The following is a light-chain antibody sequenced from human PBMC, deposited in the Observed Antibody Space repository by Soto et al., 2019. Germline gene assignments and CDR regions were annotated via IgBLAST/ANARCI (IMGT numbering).Light chain of an antibody. CDR1: QSITTN. CDR3: QQYNNWPPWT. CDR2: GAS. J-gene: IGKJ1*01. Sequence: EIVLTQSPGTLSLSPGEGATLSCRASQSITTNSLAWYQQKPGQAPRLLIYGASNRATGVPDRVSASGSGTEFTLTISSLQSEDFAVYYCQQYNNWPPWTFGQGTKVEIK. V-gene: IGKV3D-15*01.